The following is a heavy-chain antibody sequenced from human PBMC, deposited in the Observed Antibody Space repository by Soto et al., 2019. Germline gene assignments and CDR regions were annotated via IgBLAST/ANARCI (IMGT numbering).Heavy chain of an antibody. V-gene: IGHV4-4*07. CDR1: GGTMSSYY. CDR2: IYRSGST. CDR3: ARVKTVDYYGMGV. Sequence: SETLSLTCTVSGGTMSSYYWSRIRQPAGKGLEWIGRIYRSGSTDYNPSLKSRVTMSIDTSKNQFSLKLSSVTAADTAVYFCARVKTVDYYGMGVWGPGSTVTF. J-gene: IGHJ6*02.